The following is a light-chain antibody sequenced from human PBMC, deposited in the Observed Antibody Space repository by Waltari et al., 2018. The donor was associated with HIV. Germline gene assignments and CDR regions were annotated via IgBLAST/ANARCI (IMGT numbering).Light chain of an antibody. Sequence: DIVMTQSPDSLAVSLGERATINCKSSQSVLFTSNNKNYLAWYQQKPGQPPKLLIYWASTRESGVPDRFSGSGSGTDFTLTISSLQAEDVAVYYCQQYYRKPPTFGQGTKVETK. CDR2: WAS. CDR1: QSVLFTSNNKNY. J-gene: IGKJ1*01. CDR3: QQYYRKPPT. V-gene: IGKV4-1*01.